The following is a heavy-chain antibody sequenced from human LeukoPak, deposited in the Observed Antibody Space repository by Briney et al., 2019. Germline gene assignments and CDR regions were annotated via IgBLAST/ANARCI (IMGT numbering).Heavy chain of an antibody. CDR2: ISAYNGNT. J-gene: IGHJ4*02. Sequence: ASVKVSCKASGYTFTSYGISWVRQAPGQGLEWMGWISAYNGNTNYAQKLQGRVTMTTDTSTSTAYMELRSLRSDDTAVYYCARDRRRGYSYGYDDYWGQGTLVTVS. D-gene: IGHD5-18*01. V-gene: IGHV1-18*01. CDR3: ARDRRRGYSYGYDDY. CDR1: GYTFTSYG.